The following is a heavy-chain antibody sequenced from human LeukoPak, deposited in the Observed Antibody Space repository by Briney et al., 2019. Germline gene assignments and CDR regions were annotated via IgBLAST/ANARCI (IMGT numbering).Heavy chain of an antibody. J-gene: IGHJ4*02. CDR3: ASHEYYYDSSGYDDY. V-gene: IGHV4-38-2*02. D-gene: IGHD3-22*01. Sequence: PSETLSLTCIVSGYSISSGYYWGWIRQPPGKGLEWIGSIYHSGSTYYNPSLKSRVTISVDTSKNRFSLKLSSVTAADTAVYYCASHEYYYDSSGYDDYWGQGTLVTVSS. CDR2: IYHSGST. CDR1: GYSISSGYY.